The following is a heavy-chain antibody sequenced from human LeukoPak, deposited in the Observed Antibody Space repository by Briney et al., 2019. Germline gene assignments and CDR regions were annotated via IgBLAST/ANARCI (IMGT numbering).Heavy chain of an antibody. V-gene: IGHV4-34*01. Sequence: PSETLSLTCTFSGGSISSYYWSWIRQPPGKGQEWIGEINYSGSTNYNPSLKSRVTISVDTSKNQFSLKLSSVTAADTAVYYCARHGNYYGSGSYCWGQGTLVTVSS. D-gene: IGHD3-10*01. CDR3: ARHGNYYGSGSYC. CDR2: INYSGST. J-gene: IGHJ4*02. CDR1: GGSISSYY.